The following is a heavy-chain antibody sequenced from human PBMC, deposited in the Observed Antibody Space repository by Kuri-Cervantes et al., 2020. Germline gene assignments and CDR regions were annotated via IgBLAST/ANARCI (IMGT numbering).Heavy chain of an antibody. D-gene: IGHD3-16*01. CDR2: ISYDGSNK. CDR3: ARDLEGGSYYYGMDV. CDR1: EFTFSRYW. J-gene: IGHJ6*02. Sequence: GESLKISCVASEFTFSRYWMSWVRQAPGKGLEWVAVISYDGSNKYYADSVKGRFTISRDNSKNTLYLQMNSLRAEDTAVYYCARDLEGGSYYYGMDVWGQGTTVTVSS. V-gene: IGHV3-30-3*01.